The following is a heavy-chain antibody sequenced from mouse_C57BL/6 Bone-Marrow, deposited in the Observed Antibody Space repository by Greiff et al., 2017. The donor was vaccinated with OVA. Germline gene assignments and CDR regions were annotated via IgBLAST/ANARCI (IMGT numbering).Heavy chain of an antibody. CDR1: GFTFSDAW. D-gene: IGHD1-1*01. CDR2: IRNKANNHAT. J-gene: IGHJ2*01. CDR3: TRPGIYYYGSSYLYYFDY. Sequence: EVQLQESGGGLVQPGGSMKLSCAASGFTFSDAWMDWVRQSPEKGLEWVAEIRNKANNHATYYAESVKGRFTISRDDSKSSVYLQMNSLRAEDTGIYYCTRPGIYYYGSSYLYYFDYWGQGTTLTVSS. V-gene: IGHV6-6*01.